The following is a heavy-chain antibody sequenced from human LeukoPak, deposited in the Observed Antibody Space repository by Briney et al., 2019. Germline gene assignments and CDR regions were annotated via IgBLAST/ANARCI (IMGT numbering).Heavy chain of an antibody. CDR2: ISYDGSNK. J-gene: IGHJ6*02. CDR3: ARDSGSYQTYYCYYGMDV. Sequence: GGSLRLSCAASGFTFSSYAMHWVRQAPGKGLEWVAVISYDGSNKYYADSVKGRFTISRDNSKNTLYLQMNSLRAEDTAVYYCARDSGSYQTYYCYYGMDVWGQGTTVTVSS. D-gene: IGHD1-26*01. V-gene: IGHV3-30-3*01. CDR1: GFTFSSYA.